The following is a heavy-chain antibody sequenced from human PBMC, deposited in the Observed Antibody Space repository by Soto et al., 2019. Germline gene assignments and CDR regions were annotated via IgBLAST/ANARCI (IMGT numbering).Heavy chain of an antibody. CDR1: GFIFSDYA. Sequence: EVQLLESGGGLGQPGGSLRLSCAASGFIFSDYAMSWVRQALGKGLEWVSAINGRGGKTYYADSVKGRFTISRDNSRNTLNLQMNSLTAEDTAIYYCGKEREQVVIDSWGQGTLVTVSS. CDR2: INGRGGKT. V-gene: IGHV3-23*01. CDR3: GKEREQVVIDS. J-gene: IGHJ5*01. D-gene: IGHD6-6*01.